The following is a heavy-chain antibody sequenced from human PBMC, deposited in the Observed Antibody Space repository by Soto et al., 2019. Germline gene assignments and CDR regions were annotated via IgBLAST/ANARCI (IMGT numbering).Heavy chain of an antibody. D-gene: IGHD6-6*01. CDR3: ARDRAAYSSSSSWFDP. CDR1: GFTFSDYY. CDR2: ISSSGSTI. V-gene: IGHV3-11*01. Sequence: QVQLVESGGGLVKPGGSLRLSCAASGFTFSDYYMSWIRQAPGKGLEWVSYISSSGSTIYHADSVKGRFTISRDNAKNSLYLQMNSLSAEDTAVYYCARDRAAYSSSSSWFDPWGQGTLVTVSS. J-gene: IGHJ5*02.